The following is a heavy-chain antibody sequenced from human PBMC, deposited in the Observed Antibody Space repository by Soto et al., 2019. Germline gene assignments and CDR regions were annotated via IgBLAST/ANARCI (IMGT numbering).Heavy chain of an antibody. D-gene: IGHD6-13*01. Sequence: GGSLRLSCAASGFTFSDYYMSWIRQAPGKGLEWVSYISSSSSYTNYADSVKGRFTISRDNAKNSLYLQMNSLRAEDTAVYYCASSIAAAGTHAFDIWGQGTMVTVSS. CDR3: ASSIAAAGTHAFDI. J-gene: IGHJ3*02. CDR1: GFTFSDYY. V-gene: IGHV3-11*06. CDR2: ISSSSSYT.